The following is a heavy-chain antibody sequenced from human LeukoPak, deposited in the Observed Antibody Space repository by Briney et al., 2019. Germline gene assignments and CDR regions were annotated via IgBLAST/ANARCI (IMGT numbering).Heavy chain of an antibody. CDR3: ARPYYYDSSGYYYDY. J-gene: IGHJ4*02. V-gene: IGHV4-4*02. D-gene: IGHD3-22*01. CDR1: GGSISSSNW. Sequence: SGTLSLTCAVSGGSISSSNWWSWVRQPPGKGLEWIGEIYHSGSTNYNPSLKSRVTISVDKSKNQFSLKLSSVTAADTAVYYCARPYYYDSSGYYYDYWGQGTLVTVSS. CDR2: IYHSGST.